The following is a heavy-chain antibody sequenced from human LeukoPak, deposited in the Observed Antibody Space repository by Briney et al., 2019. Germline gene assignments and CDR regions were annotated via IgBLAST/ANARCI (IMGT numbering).Heavy chain of an antibody. CDR3: AAGLLEWLSQAFDI. Sequence: SQTLSLTCAVSGGSISSGGYCWSWLRQPQGKGREGVGYISHSRSTYYNPSLKSRVTISVDTSKNQFSLKLSSVTAADTAVYYCAAGLLEWLSQAFDIWGQGTMVTVSS. J-gene: IGHJ3*02. V-gene: IGHV4-30-2*01. D-gene: IGHD3-3*01. CDR2: ISHSRST. CDR1: GGSISSGGYC.